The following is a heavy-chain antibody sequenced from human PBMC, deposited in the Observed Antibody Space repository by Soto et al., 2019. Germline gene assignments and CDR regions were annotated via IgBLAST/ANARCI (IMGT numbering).Heavy chain of an antibody. D-gene: IGHD1-26*01. CDR3: TRGLLGGAPSYTFHGMDV. V-gene: IGHV3-72*01. CDR1: GFTFSDHY. CDR2: SRNRVNSHTT. J-gene: IGHJ6*01. Sequence: PGGSLRLSCADSGFTFSDHYMDWVRQAPGKGLEWVARSRNRVNSHTTEYAASVKGRFTISRDESKSSLYLQMNSLKIEDTAVYYCTRGLLGGAPSYTFHGMDVWGQGTTVTVSS.